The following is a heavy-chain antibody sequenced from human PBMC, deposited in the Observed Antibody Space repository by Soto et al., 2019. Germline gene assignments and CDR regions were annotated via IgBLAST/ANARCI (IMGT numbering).Heavy chain of an antibody. V-gene: IGHV3-74*01. CDR3: AGDSYSSGRYCFDY. CDR2: VNSDGTST. D-gene: IGHD6-19*01. J-gene: IGHJ4*02. Sequence: EVQLVESGGGLVQPGGSLRLSCAASGFTFSSYWMHWVRQGPGKGLVWVSRVNSDGTSTSYADSVKGRFTISRDNAKNTLYLQMNSLRADDTAVYYCAGDSYSSGRYCFDYWGQGTLVTVSS. CDR1: GFTFSSYW.